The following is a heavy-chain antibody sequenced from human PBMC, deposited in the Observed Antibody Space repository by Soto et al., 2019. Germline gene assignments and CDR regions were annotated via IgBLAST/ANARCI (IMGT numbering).Heavy chain of an antibody. CDR1: GFTFSAYA. Sequence: QVQLMESGGGVVQPGGSLRLSCAASGFTFSAYAINWVRQSPGKGLEWVAVISYDGSNDYYGASVKGRFTVSRDNSNSTLRLHMNSLRVDDTATYYCARALLLRGRRFGMDVWGQGSTVTVSS. V-gene: IGHV3-30-3*01. CDR3: ARALLLRGRRFGMDV. D-gene: IGHD3-10*01. CDR2: ISYDGSND. J-gene: IGHJ6*02.